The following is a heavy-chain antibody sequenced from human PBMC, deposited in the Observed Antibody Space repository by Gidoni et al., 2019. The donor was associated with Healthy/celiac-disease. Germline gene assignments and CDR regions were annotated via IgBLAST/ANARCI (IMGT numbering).Heavy chain of an antibody. V-gene: IGHV3-9*01. CDR3: AKTPSSLDSSGWYFDY. Sequence: EVQLVESGGGLVQPGRSLRLSCAASGFTFDDYAMHWVRQAPGKGLEWVLGISWNSGSIGYADSVKGRFTISRDNAKNSLYLQMNSLRAEDTALYYCAKTPSSLDSSGWYFDYWGQGTLVTVSS. CDR1: GFTFDDYA. CDR2: ISWNSGSI. J-gene: IGHJ4*02. D-gene: IGHD3-22*01.